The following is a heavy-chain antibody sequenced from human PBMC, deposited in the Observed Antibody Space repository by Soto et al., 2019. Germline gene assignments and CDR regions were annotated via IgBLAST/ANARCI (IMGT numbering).Heavy chain of an antibody. CDR3: AHRVLRTVFGLVTTTAIYFDF. D-gene: IGHD3-3*01. J-gene: IGHJ4*02. V-gene: IGHV2-5*02. CDR1: GFSLTTSGGV. Sequence: QITLNESGPTVVRPTETLTLTCRFSGFSLTTSGGVVAWTLQSPGKAPEGLAPFYWDDDKRYSASLKSRLTITKDTSKNQVVLTVSDLDPTDTATYYCAHRVLRTVFGLVTTTAIYFDFWGQGTPVAVSS. CDR2: FYWDDDK.